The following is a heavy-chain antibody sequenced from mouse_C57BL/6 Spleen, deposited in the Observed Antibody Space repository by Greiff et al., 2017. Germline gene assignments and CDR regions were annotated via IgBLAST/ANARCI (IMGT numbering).Heavy chain of an antibody. CDR1: GYTFTDYY. D-gene: IGHD1-1*01. CDR2: IYPGSGNT. Sequence: QVQLQQSGAELVRPGASVKLSCKASGYTFTDYYINWVKQRPGQGLEWIARIYPGSGNTYYNEKFKGKATLTAEKSSSTAYMQLSSLTSEDSAVYFCARSDPLTTVILGYAMDYWGQGTSVTVSS. J-gene: IGHJ4*01. V-gene: IGHV1-76*01. CDR3: ARSDPLTTVILGYAMDY.